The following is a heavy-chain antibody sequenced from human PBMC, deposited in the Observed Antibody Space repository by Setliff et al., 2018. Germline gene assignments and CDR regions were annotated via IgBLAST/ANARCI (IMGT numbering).Heavy chain of an antibody. Sequence: GESLKISCAASGFTFSNYWMNWVRQAPGKGLEWVANIKQDGSEKNYVDSVKGRFTISRDSARNSLYLQMNSLRAEDTAVYYCAREQFVGDYWGQGTLVTVSS. CDR2: IKQDGSEK. CDR1: GFTFSNYW. J-gene: IGHJ4*02. CDR3: AREQFVGDY. D-gene: IGHD3-10*01. V-gene: IGHV3-7*03.